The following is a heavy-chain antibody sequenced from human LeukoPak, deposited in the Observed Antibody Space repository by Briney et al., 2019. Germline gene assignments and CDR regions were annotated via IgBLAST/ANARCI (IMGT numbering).Heavy chain of an antibody. CDR2: IIPIFGTA. CDR1: GGTFSSYA. CDR3: ATCLDSGSYYAPAY. J-gene: IGHJ4*02. D-gene: IGHD3-10*01. V-gene: IGHV1-69*05. Sequence: ASVKVSCKASGGTFSSYAISWVRQAPGQGLEWMGRIIPIFGTANYAQKFQGRVTITTDESTSTAYMELSSLRSEDTAVYYCATCLDSGSYYAPAYWGQGTLVTVSS.